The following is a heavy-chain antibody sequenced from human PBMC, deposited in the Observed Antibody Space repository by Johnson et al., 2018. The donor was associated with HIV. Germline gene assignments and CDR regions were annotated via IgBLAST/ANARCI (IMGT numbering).Heavy chain of an antibody. D-gene: IGHD3-10*02. V-gene: IGHV3-30-3*01. CDR2: ISYDGSNK. Sequence: QVQLVESGGGVVQPGRSLRLSCAASGFTFSSYAIHWVRQAPGKGLEWVAVISYDGSNKNYTDSVKGRFTISRDNSKNTLYLQMNSLRAEDTAVYYCAREAATTFWGWDAFDIWGQGTMVTISS. CDR1: GFTFSSYA. CDR3: AREAATTFWGWDAFDI. J-gene: IGHJ3*02.